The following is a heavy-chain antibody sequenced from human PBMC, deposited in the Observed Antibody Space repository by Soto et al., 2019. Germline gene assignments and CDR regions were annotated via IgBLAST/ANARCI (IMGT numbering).Heavy chain of an antibody. CDR1: GGSFSGYY. J-gene: IGHJ5*02. D-gene: IGHD5-18*01. V-gene: IGHV4-34*01. CDR3: ARASSPQLWLTGWFDP. CDR2: INHSGST. Sequence: SETLSLTCAVYGGSFSGYYWSWIRQPPGKGLEWIGEINHSGSTNYNPSLKSRVTISVDTSKNQFSLKLSSVTAADTAVYYCARASSPQLWLTGWFDPWGQGTLVTVSS.